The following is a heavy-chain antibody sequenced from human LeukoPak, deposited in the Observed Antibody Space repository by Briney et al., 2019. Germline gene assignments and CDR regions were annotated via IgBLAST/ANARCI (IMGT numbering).Heavy chain of an antibody. CDR3: AKGGQEFDS. V-gene: IGHV1-46*01. Sequence: ASVKVSCKASGYSFSTYYIHWVRQAPGQGLEWMGIINPTGGSTTYAQKFQGRVTMTRDTSTSTVYMELSSLRSEDTAVYYCAKGGQEFDSWGQGTLATVSA. CDR1: GYSFSTYY. J-gene: IGHJ5*01. CDR2: INPTGGST.